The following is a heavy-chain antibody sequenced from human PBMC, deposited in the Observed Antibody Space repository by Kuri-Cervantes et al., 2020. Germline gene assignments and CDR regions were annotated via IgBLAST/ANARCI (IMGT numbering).Heavy chain of an antibody. V-gene: IGHV1-8*02. CDR3: ARVVIGAFDI. J-gene: IGHJ3*02. CDR2: MNPNSGNT. CDR1: GYSFTSYW. D-gene: IGHD2-21*01. Sequence: ASVKVSCKGSGYSFTSYWIGWVRQATGQGLEWMGWMNPNSGNTGYAQKFQGRVTMTRNTSISTAYMELSSLRSEDTAVYYCARVVIGAFDIWGQGTMVTVSS.